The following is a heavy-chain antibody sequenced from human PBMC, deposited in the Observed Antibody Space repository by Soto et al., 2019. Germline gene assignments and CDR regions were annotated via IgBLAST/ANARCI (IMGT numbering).Heavy chain of an antibody. CDR2: ILPMFGAV. V-gene: IGHV1-69*06. CDR1: GGTSSNFV. D-gene: IGHD3-3*01. J-gene: IGHJ6*02. CDR3: ARPKRSGYDRGDSYYHTMDV. Sequence: QMRLVQSGAEVKNSGSSVKVSCKASGGTSSNFVITWVRQVPGQGLEWLGGILPMFGAVKYAQKFQDRITITAYRSTNKASIELGSLRFEDTAVYYCARPKRSGYDRGDSYYHTMDVWGHVTTVTVS.